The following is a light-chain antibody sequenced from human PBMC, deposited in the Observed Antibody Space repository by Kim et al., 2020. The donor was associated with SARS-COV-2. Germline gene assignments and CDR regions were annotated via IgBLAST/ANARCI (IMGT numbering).Light chain of an antibody. CDR1: GLGNKY. J-gene: IGLJ1*01. CDR3: QAWDNSAGV. V-gene: IGLV3-1*01. Sequence: VSPGQTASLTCSGDGLGNKYASWYQQRSGQSPVLVIYQDSKRPSGIPERFSGSNSGNTATLTISGTQAMDEADYYCQAWDNSAGVFGTGTKVTVL. CDR2: QDS.